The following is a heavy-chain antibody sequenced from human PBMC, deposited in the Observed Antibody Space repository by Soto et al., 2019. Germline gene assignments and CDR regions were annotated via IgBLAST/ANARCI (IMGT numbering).Heavy chain of an antibody. D-gene: IGHD6-13*01. Sequence: SETLSLTCAVSGYSISSSNWWGWIRQPPGKGLEWIGYIYYSGSTYYNPSLKSRVTMSVDTSKNQFSLKLSSVTAVDTAVYYCAIGGIAAAGTIWIDPWGQGTLVSVSS. J-gene: IGHJ5*02. CDR1: GYSISSSNW. V-gene: IGHV4-28*01. CDR2: IYYSGST. CDR3: AIGGIAAAGTIWIDP.